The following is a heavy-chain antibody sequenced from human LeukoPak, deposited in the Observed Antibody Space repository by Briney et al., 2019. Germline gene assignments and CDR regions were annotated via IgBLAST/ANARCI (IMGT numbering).Heavy chain of an antibody. CDR3: AKGGWLEY. Sequence: QPGGSLRLSCAASGFTFSSYDMSLVRQAPGKGLEWVSVSTVSGGSTYYADSVKGRFTISRDNSKNMLYLQMNSLRAEDTAVYYCAKGGWLEYWGQGTLVTVCS. V-gene: IGHV3-23*01. CDR1: GFTFSSYD. D-gene: IGHD6-19*01. CDR2: STVSGGST. J-gene: IGHJ4*02.